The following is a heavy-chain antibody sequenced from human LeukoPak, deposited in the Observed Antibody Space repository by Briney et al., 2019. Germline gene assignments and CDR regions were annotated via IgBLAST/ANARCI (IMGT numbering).Heavy chain of an antibody. CDR1: VYTFTSYG. Sequence: ASVTVSFTSSVYTFTSYGISWVRQAPGQGRGWMGWISAYNGKTNYAQKLQGRVTMTTDTSTSTAYMELRSLRSDDTAVYYRARDPTVARDILTGYYKFRWFDPWGQGTLVTVSS. V-gene: IGHV1-18*01. J-gene: IGHJ5*02. CDR2: ISAYNGKT. D-gene: IGHD3-9*01. CDR3: ARDPTVARDILTGYYKFRWFDP.